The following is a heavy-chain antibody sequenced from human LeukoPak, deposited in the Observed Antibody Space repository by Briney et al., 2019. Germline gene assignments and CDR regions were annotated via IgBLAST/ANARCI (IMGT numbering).Heavy chain of an antibody. D-gene: IGHD3-10*01. J-gene: IGHJ4*02. V-gene: IGHV4-4*07. CDR3: ARDGSWYYGSGSYPSVI. CDR2: LYTSGST. CDR1: GASISSYY. Sequence: PSETLSLTCTVSGASISSYYWSWIRQPAGKGLEWIGRLYTSGSTIYNPSLKSRVTMSVDTSKNQLSLKLTSVTAADTAVYYCARDGSWYYGSGSYPSVIWGQGTLVTVSS.